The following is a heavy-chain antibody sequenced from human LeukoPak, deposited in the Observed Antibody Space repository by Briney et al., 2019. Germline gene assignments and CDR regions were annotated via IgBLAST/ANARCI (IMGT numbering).Heavy chain of an antibody. Sequence: SETLSLTCTVSGGSISSSSYYWGWIRQPPGKGLEWIGNIYYSGSTYSNPSLKSRVTISVDMSKNQFSLKLSSVTAADTAVYYCARGTGYSSGWSFDYWGQGTLVTVSS. J-gene: IGHJ4*02. CDR3: ARGTGYSSGWSFDY. CDR2: IYYSGST. D-gene: IGHD6-19*01. CDR1: GGSISSSSYY. V-gene: IGHV4-39*01.